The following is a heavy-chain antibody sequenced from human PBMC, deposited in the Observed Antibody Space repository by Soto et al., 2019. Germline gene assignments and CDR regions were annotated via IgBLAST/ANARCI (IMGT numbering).Heavy chain of an antibody. CDR1: GYTFTSYY. CDR3: ARVVPDSSSWPNLYYYYYYGMDV. D-gene: IGHD6-13*01. J-gene: IGHJ6*02. CDR2: INPSGGST. Sequence: ASVKVSCKASGYTFTSYYMHWVRQAPGQGLAWMGIINPSGGSTSYAQKFQGRVTMTRDTSTSTVYMELSSLRSEDTAVYYRARVVPDSSSWPNLYYYYYYGMDVWGQGTTVTVSS. V-gene: IGHV1-46*01.